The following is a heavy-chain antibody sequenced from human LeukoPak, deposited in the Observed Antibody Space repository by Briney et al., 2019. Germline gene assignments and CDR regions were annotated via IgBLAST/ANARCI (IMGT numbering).Heavy chain of an antibody. V-gene: IGHV4-59*03. CDR1: GGSISSYY. CDR3: VGGWIDQGVTSPDY. D-gene: IGHD3-16*01. Sequence: KPSETLSLTCTVSGGSISSYYWGWIRQPPGKGLEWVGYIFYSASANYNPSFRSRVTISVDTSKNQFSLKLSSVTAADTAVYYCVGGWIDQGVTSPDYWGQGTLVTVSS. CDR2: IFYSASA. J-gene: IGHJ4*02.